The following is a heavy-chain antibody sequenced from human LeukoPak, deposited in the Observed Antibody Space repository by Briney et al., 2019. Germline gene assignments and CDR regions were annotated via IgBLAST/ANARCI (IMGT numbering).Heavy chain of an antibody. CDR3: AREGEQLALDY. CDR1: GFTFSSYA. V-gene: IGHV3-30*04. J-gene: IGHJ4*02. Sequence: GGALRLSCAASGFTFSSYAMHGVRQAPGKGVEGVAVISYDGSNKYYADSVKGRFTISRDNSKNTLYLQMNSLRAEDTAVYYCAREGEQLALDYWGQGTLVTVSS. D-gene: IGHD6-13*01. CDR2: ISYDGSNK.